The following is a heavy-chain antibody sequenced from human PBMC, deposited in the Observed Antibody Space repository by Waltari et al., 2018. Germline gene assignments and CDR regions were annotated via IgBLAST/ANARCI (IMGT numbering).Heavy chain of an antibody. CDR1: GFTFSSYW. J-gene: IGHJ4*02. CDR2: IKQDGREK. CDR3: ARLRYYYDSSGYDY. D-gene: IGHD3-22*01. V-gene: IGHV3-7*01. Sequence: EVQLVESGGGLVQPGGSLRLSCAASGFTFSSYWMSWVRQAPGKGLEWVANIKQDGREKYYVDSVKGRVTISRDNAKKSLYLQMNSLRAEDTAVYYCARLRYYYDSSGYDYWGQGTLVTVSS.